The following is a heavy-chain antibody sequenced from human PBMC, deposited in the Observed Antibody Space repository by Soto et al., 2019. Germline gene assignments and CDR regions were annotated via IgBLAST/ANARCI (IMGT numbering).Heavy chain of an antibody. CDR2: MSGYNGDT. Sequence: SVKVSCKASGYTFTSSDINWVRQATGQGLEWMGWMSGYNGDTDYAQRFQGRVSMTIDTSTTTAYMELRTLRPDDTAVYYCAKNGQPPYYYYGLDVWGQGTTVTVSS. CDR3: AKNGQPPYYYYGLDV. V-gene: IGHV1-18*01. J-gene: IGHJ6*02. D-gene: IGHD2-8*01. CDR1: GYTFTSSD.